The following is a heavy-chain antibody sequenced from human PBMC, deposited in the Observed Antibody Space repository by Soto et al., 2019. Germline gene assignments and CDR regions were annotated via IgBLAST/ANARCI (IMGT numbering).Heavy chain of an antibody. CDR3: AKERHSYGQDYFDY. D-gene: IGHD5-18*01. Sequence: GGSLRLSCAASGFNFNNFGMHWVRQAPGKGLEWVAVIWYDGNDKYYADSVKGRFTISRDNSKNTVNLQMNSLRAEDTAVYYCAKERHSYGQDYFDYWGQGTLVTVSS. J-gene: IGHJ4*02. CDR2: IWYDGNDK. V-gene: IGHV3-33*06. CDR1: GFNFNNFG.